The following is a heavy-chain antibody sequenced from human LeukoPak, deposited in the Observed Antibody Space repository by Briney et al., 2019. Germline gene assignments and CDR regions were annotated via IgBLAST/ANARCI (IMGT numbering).Heavy chain of an antibody. J-gene: IGHJ2*01. V-gene: IGHV3-48*03. CDR1: GFTLSSYE. CDR3: AKDRDTSGRRNFGL. CDR2: ISSSGSTI. D-gene: IGHD3-22*01. Sequence: GGSLRLSCAASGFTLSSYEMNWVRQAPGKGLEWVSYISSSGSTIYYADSVKGRFTISRDNSKNTLYLQMNSLRAEDTAVYYCAKDRDTSGRRNFGLWGRGTLVTVSS.